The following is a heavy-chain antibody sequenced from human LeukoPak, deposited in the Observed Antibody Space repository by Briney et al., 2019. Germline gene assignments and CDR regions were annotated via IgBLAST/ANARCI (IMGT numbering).Heavy chain of an antibody. V-gene: IGHV3-23*01. CDR2: ISGSGCST. D-gene: IGHD3-3*01. CDR3: AKAPLLRFLEWLFPVSYFDY. CDR1: GFTFSSYA. J-gene: IGHJ4*02. Sequence: GGSLRLSCAASGFTFSSYAMSWVRQAPGKGLEWVSAISGSGCSTYYADSVKGRFTISRDNSKNTLYLQMNSLRAEDTAVYYCAKAPLLRFLEWLFPVSYFDYWGQGTLVTVSS.